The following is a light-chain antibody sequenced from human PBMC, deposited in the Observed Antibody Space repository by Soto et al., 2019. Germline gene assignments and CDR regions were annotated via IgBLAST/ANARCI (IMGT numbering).Light chain of an antibody. CDR1: QSLVYSDGDTY. CDR2: KVS. V-gene: IGKV2-30*01. CDR3: MQGSHWPWT. Sequence: DAVLTQSPLSLPVTLGQPASISCRSSQSLVYSDGDTYLNWFHQRPGQSPRRLLYKVSNRDSGVPDRFSGSGSGTDFTLTISRVEAEDVGVYYCMQGSHWPWTLGKGTKVEIK. J-gene: IGKJ1*01.